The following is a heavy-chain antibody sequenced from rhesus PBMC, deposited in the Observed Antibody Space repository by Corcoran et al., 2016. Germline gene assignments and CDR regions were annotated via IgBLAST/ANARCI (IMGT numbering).Heavy chain of an antibody. CDR2: MYGSSGST. CDR3: ARRIAAPPSYYFDY. D-gene: IGHD6-13*01. Sequence: QVQLQESGPGVVKPSETLSLTCGVSGYSISSGYDWSWIRQPPGKGLEWIGYMYGSSGSTKYNPSLKYRVTISKDTSKNQFSLKLSSVTAADTAVYYCARRIAAPPSYYFDYWGQGVLVTVSS. J-gene: IGHJ4*01. V-gene: IGHV4-76*01. CDR1: GYSISSGYD.